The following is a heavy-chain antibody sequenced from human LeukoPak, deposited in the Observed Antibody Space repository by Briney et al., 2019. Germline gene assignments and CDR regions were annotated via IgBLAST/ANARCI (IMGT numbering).Heavy chain of an antibody. D-gene: IGHD4-11*01. CDR1: GFTFDDYG. CDR3: ARVASNYDFDY. V-gene: IGHV3-20*04. J-gene: IGHJ4*02. Sequence: GGSLRLSCAASGFTFDDYGMSWVRQAPGKGLEWVSGINWNGGNTGYAGSVKGRFTISRDNAKNSLYLQMNSLRAEDTALYYCARVASNYDFDYWGQGTLVTVSS. CDR2: INWNGGNT.